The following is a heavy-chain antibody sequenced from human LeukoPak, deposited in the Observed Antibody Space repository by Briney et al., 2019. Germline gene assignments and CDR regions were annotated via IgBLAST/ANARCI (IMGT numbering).Heavy chain of an antibody. V-gene: IGHV1-46*01. CDR1: GYTFTSYY. D-gene: IGHD6-13*01. CDR3: ARETAAGTGGFDP. Sequence: ASVKVSCKASGYTFTSYYMHWVRQAPGQGLEWMGIINPSGGSTSYAQKFQGRVTMTRDMSTSTVYMELSSLRSEDTAVYYCARETAAGTGGFDPWGQGTLVTVSS. J-gene: IGHJ5*02. CDR2: INPSGGST.